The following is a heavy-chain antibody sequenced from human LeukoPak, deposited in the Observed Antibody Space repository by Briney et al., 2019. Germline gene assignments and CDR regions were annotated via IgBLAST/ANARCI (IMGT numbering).Heavy chain of an antibody. CDR1: GFTFSDYY. CDR3: AKTVKWGEPYYFDY. V-gene: IGHV3-11*03. CDR2: ISSSSSYT. D-gene: IGHD3-16*01. J-gene: IGHJ4*02. Sequence: GGSLRLSCAASGFTFSDYYMSWIRQAPGKGLEWVSYISSSSSYTNYADSVKGRFTISRDNAKNTLYLQVSSLRAEDTAVYYCAKTVKWGEPYYFDYWGQGTLVTVSS.